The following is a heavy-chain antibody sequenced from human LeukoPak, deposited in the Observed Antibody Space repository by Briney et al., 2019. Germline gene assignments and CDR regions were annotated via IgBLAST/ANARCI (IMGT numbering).Heavy chain of an antibody. CDR1: GGSISGFY. CDR2: IYSSGNT. J-gene: IGHJ4*01. Sequence: SETLSLTCTVSGGSISGFYWTWIRQPAGKGLEWIGRIYSSGNTNYNRSLKSRLTMSVDTSKNQFSLNLSSVTAADTAVYFCARENPPTYWGQGIPVTVSS. V-gene: IGHV4-4*07. CDR3: ARENPPTY.